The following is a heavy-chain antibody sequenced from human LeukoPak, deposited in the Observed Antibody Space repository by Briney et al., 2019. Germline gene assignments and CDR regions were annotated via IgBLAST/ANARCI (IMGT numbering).Heavy chain of an antibody. Sequence: SETLSLTCTVSGGSISSYYWSWIRQPPGKGLEWIGYIYYSGSTNYNPSLKSRVTISVDTSKNQFSLKLSSVTAADTAVYYCASSDILTGKYYFDYWGQGTLVTVPS. J-gene: IGHJ4*02. CDR2: IYYSGST. CDR3: ASSDILTGKYYFDY. D-gene: IGHD3-9*01. CDR1: GGSISSYY. V-gene: IGHV4-59*01.